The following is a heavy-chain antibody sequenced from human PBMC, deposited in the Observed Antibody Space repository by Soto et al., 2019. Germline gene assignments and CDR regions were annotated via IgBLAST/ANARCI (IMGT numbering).Heavy chain of an antibody. CDR2: IYYSGST. V-gene: IGHV4-39*01. J-gene: IGHJ5*02. CDR3: ARWYTSGWYPTGRFDP. D-gene: IGHD6-19*01. Sequence: QLQLQESGPGLVKPSETLSLTCTVSGGSISSNSYYWGWIRQPPGKGPEWIGSIYYSGSTYYNPSLKSRLTISVDTSNNQFSLKLRSVTAADTAVYYCARWYTSGWYPTGRFDPWGQGTLVTVSS. CDR1: GGSISSNSYY.